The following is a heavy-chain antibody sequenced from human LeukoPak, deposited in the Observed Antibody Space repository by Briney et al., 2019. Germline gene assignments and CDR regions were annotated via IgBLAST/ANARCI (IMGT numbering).Heavy chain of an antibody. V-gene: IGHV1-3*01. CDR3: ARGRWSATTATYYLDF. D-gene: IGHD5-24*01. CDR2: INAGNGST. CDR1: EYTFTDYA. J-gene: IGHJ4*02. Sequence: ASAKVSCKASEYTFTDYAINWVRQAPGQRLEWMGWINAGNGSTKYSQKFQGRVTITRDTSASTAYMELSSLTSEDTAVYYCARGRWSATTATYYLDFWGQGTLVTVSS.